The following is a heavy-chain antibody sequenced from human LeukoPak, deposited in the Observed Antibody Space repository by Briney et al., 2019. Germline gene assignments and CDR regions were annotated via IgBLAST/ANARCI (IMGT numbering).Heavy chain of an antibody. CDR1: GFTFSTYA. CDR2: IYSGGST. D-gene: IGHD6-13*01. J-gene: IGHJ4*02. V-gene: IGHV3-66*01. Sequence: PGGSLRLSCAASGFTFSTYAMSWVRQAPGKGLEWVSVIYSGGSTYYADSVKGRFTISRDNAKNTLYLQMNSLRAEDTAVYYCARRIAAAAAPYYFDYWGQGTLVTVSS. CDR3: ARRIAAAAAPYYFDY.